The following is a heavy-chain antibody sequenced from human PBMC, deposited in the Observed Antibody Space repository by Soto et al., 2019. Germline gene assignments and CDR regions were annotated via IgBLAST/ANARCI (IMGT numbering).Heavy chain of an antibody. V-gene: IGHV4-28*01. CDR3: ASSEIRGPIDY. CDR2: IYYSGTT. J-gene: IGHJ4*02. Sequence: SETLSLTCAISGYSMSSSNWWGWIRQPPGKGLEWIGYIYYSGTTYYNPSLKSRVTMSVDTSKNQFSLKLTSVTAVDTAVYYCASSEIRGPIDYWGQGTLVTVSS. D-gene: IGHD6-25*01. CDR1: GYSMSSSNW.